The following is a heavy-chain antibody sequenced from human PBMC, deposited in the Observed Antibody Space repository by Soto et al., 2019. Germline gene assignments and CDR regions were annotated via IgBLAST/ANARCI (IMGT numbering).Heavy chain of an antibody. CDR3: ARDGLWFGELLSEYYFDY. V-gene: IGHV1-69*13. CDR1: GGTFSSYA. D-gene: IGHD3-10*01. Sequence: SVKVSCKASGGTFSSYAISWVRQAPGQGLEWMGGIIPIFGTANYAQKFQGRVTITADESTSTAYMELSSLRSEDTAVYYCARDGLWFGELLSEYYFDYWGQGTLVTVSS. J-gene: IGHJ4*02. CDR2: IIPIFGTA.